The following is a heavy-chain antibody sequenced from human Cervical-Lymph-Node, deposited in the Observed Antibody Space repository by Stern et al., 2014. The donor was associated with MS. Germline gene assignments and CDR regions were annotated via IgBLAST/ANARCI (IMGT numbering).Heavy chain of an antibody. Sequence: EVQLVESGGGLVKPGGSLRLSCAASGFTFSNAWMSWVRQAPGKGLEWVGRIKSKTGGGTTDYAAPVKGRFTISRDDSKNTLYLQMNSLKTEDTAVYYCTTGEGSSSSGYYYYYGMDVWGQGTTVTVSS. D-gene: IGHD6-6*01. CDR2: IKSKTGGGTT. J-gene: IGHJ6*02. CDR1: GFTFSNAW. CDR3: TTGEGSSSSGYYYYYGMDV. V-gene: IGHV3-15*01.